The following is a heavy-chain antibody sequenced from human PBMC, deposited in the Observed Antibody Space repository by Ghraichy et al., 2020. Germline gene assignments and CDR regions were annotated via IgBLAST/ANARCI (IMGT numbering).Heavy chain of an antibody. D-gene: IGHD1-26*01. CDR2: INSDGSDT. J-gene: IGHJ4*02. CDR3: ATVGTKWELLG. V-gene: IGHV3-74*01. Sequence: GSLRLSCAASGFTFSTYWMHWVRQAPGKGLVWVSRINSDGSDTSYADSVKGRFTISRDNAKNTLYLQMNSLRAEDTAVYYCATVGTKWELLGWGQGTLVTVSS. CDR1: GFTFSTYW.